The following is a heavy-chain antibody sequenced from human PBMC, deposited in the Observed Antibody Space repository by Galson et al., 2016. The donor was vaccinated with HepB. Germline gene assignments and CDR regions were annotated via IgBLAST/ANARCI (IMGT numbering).Heavy chain of an antibody. CDR2: ISPDGRST. Sequence: SLRLSCAVSGFTFSSYWMHWVRQAPGKGLVWVSRISPDGRSTSYADSVKGRFTISRDNAKNTLYLQMNSLRAEDTAVYYCARVDLYNKPTGYWGQGTLVTVSS. V-gene: IGHV3-74*01. D-gene: IGHD1-1*01. CDR3: ARVDLYNKPTGY. J-gene: IGHJ4*02. CDR1: GFTFSSYW.